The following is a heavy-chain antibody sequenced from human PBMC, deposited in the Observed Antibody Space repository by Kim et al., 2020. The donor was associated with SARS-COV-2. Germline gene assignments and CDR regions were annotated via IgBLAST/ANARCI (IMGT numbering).Heavy chain of an antibody. V-gene: IGHV4-59*01. D-gene: IGHD3-10*01. Sequence: YNPSLTSRVPTSVDTSKNQFALNLSSVTAADTAVYYCARDSGRYYYGMDVWGQGTTVTVSS. CDR3: ARDSGRYYYGMDV. J-gene: IGHJ6*02.